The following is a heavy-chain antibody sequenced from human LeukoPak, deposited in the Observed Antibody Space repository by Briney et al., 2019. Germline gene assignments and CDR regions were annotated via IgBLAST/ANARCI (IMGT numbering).Heavy chain of an antibody. CDR2: IKQDGSEK. V-gene: IGHV3-7*01. Sequence: PGGSLGLSCTASGFTFSNYWMTWVRQAPGKGLEWVANIKQDGSEKYYVDSVKGRFTISRDNAKNSLYLQMNSLRAEDTAVYYCTRDSGCLDVWGQGTTVTVSS. D-gene: IGHD6-25*01. CDR1: GFTFSNYW. J-gene: IGHJ6*02. CDR3: TRDSGCLDV.